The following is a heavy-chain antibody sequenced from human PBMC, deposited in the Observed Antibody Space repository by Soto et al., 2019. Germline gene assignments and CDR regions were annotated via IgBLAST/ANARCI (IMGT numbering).Heavy chain of an antibody. V-gene: IGHV4-30-4*01. Sequence: SETLSLTCSVSGGSISSADHYWTWIRQPPGKGIEWIGYIYHRGNTHYNPSLKSRITISVDTSTNRVSLNVTSVTAAETAVYYCVRSGDDYGSYIDYWGQGTLVTVSS. J-gene: IGHJ4*02. D-gene: IGHD4-17*01. CDR3: VRSGDDYGSYIDY. CDR1: GGSISSADHY. CDR2: IYHRGNT.